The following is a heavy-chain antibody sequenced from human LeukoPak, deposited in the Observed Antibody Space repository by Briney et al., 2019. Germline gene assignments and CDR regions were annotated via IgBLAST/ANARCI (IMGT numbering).Heavy chain of an antibody. V-gene: IGHV1-69*04. CDR2: IIPILGIA. CDR1: GGTFSSYA. CDR3: ASNLPTNSGYDSGYFDY. J-gene: IGHJ4*02. D-gene: IGHD5-12*01. Sequence: ASVKDSCKASGGTFSSYAISWVRQAPGQGLEWMGRIIPILGIANYAQKFQGRVTITADKSTSTAYMELSSLRSEDTAVYYCASNLPTNSGYDSGYFDYWGQGTLVTVSS.